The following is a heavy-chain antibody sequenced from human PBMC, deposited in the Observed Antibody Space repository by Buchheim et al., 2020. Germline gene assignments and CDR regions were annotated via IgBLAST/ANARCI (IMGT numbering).Heavy chain of an antibody. CDR3: ARDVSYWDF. V-gene: IGHV3-7*01. Sequence: EVQLVESGGGLVQPGGSLRLSCAASGFTFSWYWMSWVRQAPGKGLEWVANIKPDGSEKYYVVSVEGRFTISRDNAKKPVYLQMNSLRAEDTAVYYCARDVSYWDFWGQGTL. CDR1: GFTFSWYW. J-gene: IGHJ4*02. CDR2: IKPDGSEK.